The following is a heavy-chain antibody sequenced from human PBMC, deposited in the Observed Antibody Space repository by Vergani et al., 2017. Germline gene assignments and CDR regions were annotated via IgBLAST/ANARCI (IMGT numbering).Heavy chain of an antibody. CDR1: GDSVISTDYH. CDR2: MDYSGST. Sequence: QVQLQESGPGLVKPSETLSLTCTVSGDSVISTDYHWGWIRQPPGKGLEWIGSMDYSGSTSYNPSRESRISVSFETPQNQFSLRLTSVTAADTAVYYCASKRGACRAAYCHSYDFWGPGTLVGVSS. V-gene: IGHV4-39*01. D-gene: IGHD2-15*01. CDR3: ASKRGACRAAYCHSYDF. J-gene: IGHJ4*02.